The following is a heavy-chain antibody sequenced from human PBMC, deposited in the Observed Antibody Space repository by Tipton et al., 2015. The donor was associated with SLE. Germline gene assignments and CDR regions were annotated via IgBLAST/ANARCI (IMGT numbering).Heavy chain of an antibody. Sequence: TLSLTCNVSDGSITTYHFNWLRRPPGKGLEWIGYVYYTGSSNYNPSPKSRVTMSVDTSKNQLSLRLSSVTAADTAVYYCATHGDSLNPIDYWGQGTLVTVSS. D-gene: IGHD4-17*01. V-gene: IGHV4-59*08. CDR2: VYYTGSS. CDR1: DGSITTYH. CDR3: ATHGDSLNPIDY. J-gene: IGHJ4*02.